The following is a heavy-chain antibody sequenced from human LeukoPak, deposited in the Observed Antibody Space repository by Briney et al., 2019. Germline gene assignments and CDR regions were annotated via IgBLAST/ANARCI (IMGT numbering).Heavy chain of an antibody. J-gene: IGHJ4*02. CDR1: GFAFSIYT. V-gene: IGHV3-23*01. CDR2: IIGSGGRT. D-gene: IGHD6-19*01. CDR3: AKASSDSSGWSYY. Sequence: TGGSLRLSCATSGFAFSIYTMTWVRQAPGKGLEWVSTIIGSGGRTYNADSVKGRFTISRDNSKNTLYLQMNSLRAEDTAVYYCAKASSDSSGWSYYWGQGTLVTVSS.